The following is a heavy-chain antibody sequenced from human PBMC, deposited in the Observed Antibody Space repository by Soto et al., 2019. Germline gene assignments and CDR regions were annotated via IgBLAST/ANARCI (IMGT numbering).Heavy chain of an antibody. J-gene: IGHJ4*02. V-gene: IGHV3-15*01. CDR2: IKTRTNGGTT. CDR3: YSGGDYAGYQNYFDY. D-gene: IGHD3-16*01. CDR1: GFTFTTTC. Sequence: GGSMRPSSAASGFTFTTTCTNWVRQAPGKGLGWGGRIKTRTNGGTTDYTAPGKGRFTISRDDSKDTMSLQMNSLRTEDTAASYCYSGGDYAGYQNYFDYWGQGTLVTVSS.